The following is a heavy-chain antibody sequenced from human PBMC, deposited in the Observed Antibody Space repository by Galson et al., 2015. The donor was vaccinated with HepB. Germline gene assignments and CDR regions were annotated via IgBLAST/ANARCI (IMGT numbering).Heavy chain of an antibody. CDR2: ISGSGGST. Sequence: VRQAPGKGLEWVSAISGSGGSTYYADSVKGRFTISRDNSKNTLYLQMNSLRAEDTAVYYCAKGRGWLPVFDYWGQGTLVTVSS. J-gene: IGHJ4*02. V-gene: IGHV3-23*01. CDR3: AKGRGWLPVFDY. D-gene: IGHD5-24*01.